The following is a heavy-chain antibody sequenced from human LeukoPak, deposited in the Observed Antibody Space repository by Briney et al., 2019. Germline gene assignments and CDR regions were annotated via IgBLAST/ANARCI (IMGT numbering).Heavy chain of an antibody. CDR3: ARVGPEAVTVTTWLDY. V-gene: IGHV4-34*01. CDR2: INHSGST. Sequence: TSETLSLTCAVYGGSFSGYYWSWIRQPPGKGLEWIGEINHSGSTNYNPSLKGRVTISVDTSKNQFSLKLSSVTAADTAVYYCARVGPEAVTVTTWLDYWGQGTLVTVSS. J-gene: IGHJ4*02. CDR1: GGSFSGYY. D-gene: IGHD4-17*01.